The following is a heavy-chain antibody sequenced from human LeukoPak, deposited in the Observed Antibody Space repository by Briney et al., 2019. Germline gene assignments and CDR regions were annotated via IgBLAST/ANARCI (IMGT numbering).Heavy chain of an antibody. CDR2: IGASGEST. Sequence: GGSLRLSCAVSGFTFSVAAMTWVRQAPGKGLEWVSLIGASGESTYYADSVKGRFTISRDNSKNTLSLQMNSLRVEDTAMYFCAKDIQLSTWGLGTMVTVSS. J-gene: IGHJ3*01. CDR3: AKDIQLST. D-gene: IGHD5-24*01. V-gene: IGHV3-23*01. CDR1: GFTFSVAA.